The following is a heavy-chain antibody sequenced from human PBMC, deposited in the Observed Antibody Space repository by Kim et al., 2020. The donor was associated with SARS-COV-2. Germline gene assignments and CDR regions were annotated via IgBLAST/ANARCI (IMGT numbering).Heavy chain of an antibody. V-gene: IGHV3-74*01. CDR1: GFTFMNHW. Sequence: GGSLRLSCAASGFTFMNHWMHWVRQAPGKGLVWVSRINTDGYTTNYADSVTGRFTISRDNAKNTLYLEMNSLRADDTAIYYCAKDYRGVATIDYWGQGTLVTVS. CDR2: INTDGYTT. D-gene: IGHD5-12*01. CDR3: AKDYRGVATIDY. J-gene: IGHJ4*02.